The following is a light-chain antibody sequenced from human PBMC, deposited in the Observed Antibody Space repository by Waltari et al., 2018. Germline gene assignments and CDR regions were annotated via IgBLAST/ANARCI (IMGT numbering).Light chain of an antibody. Sequence: DIQMTQSPSTLSASVGDRVTITCRASQSISNWLAWYQQKPGKAPRLLSYDASSLESGVPPRFRGSGSVTEFTRSISSLQPDDFATYYCQQYNSYSPWTFGQGTKVEIK. CDR3: QQYNSYSPWT. CDR2: DAS. J-gene: IGKJ1*01. CDR1: QSISNW. V-gene: IGKV1-5*01.